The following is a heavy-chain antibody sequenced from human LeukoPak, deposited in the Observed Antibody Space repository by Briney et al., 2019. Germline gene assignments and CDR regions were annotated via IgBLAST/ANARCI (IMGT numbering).Heavy chain of an antibody. J-gene: IGHJ5*02. D-gene: IGHD6-13*01. V-gene: IGHV4-59*01. CDR1: GGSISSYY. CDR2: IYYCGST. CDR3: ARDKYSSSWYNWFDP. Sequence: PSETLSLTCTVSGGSISSYYWSWIRQPPGKGLEWIGYIYYCGSTNYNPSLKSRVTISVDTSKNQFSLKLSSVTAADTAVYYCARDKYSSSWYNWFDPWGQGTLVTVSS.